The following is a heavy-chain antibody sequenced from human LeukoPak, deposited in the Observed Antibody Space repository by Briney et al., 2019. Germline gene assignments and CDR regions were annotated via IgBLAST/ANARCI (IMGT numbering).Heavy chain of an antibody. J-gene: IGHJ4*02. Sequence: SETLSLTCAVYGGSFSGYYWSWIRQPPGKGLEWIGEINHSGSTNYNPSLKSRVTISVDTSKNQFSLKLSSVTAADTAVYYCARFPYYYYGSGSYAGTTDYWGQGTLVTVSS. CDR1: GGSFSGYY. CDR2: INHSGST. V-gene: IGHV4-34*01. D-gene: IGHD3-10*01. CDR3: ARFPYYYYGSGSYAGTTDY.